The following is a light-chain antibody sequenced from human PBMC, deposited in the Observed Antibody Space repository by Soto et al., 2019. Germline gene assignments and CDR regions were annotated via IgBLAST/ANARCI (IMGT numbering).Light chain of an antibody. V-gene: IGKV4-1*01. Sequence: DIVMTQSPDSLAVSLGERATINCKSSQTIFFSSNNRNYLAWYQQKPGQPPKLLIYWASTRESGVPDRFSGSGSGTDFTLTISSLQAEDVAIYHCQQYYNPPLTFGGGTKVEIK. CDR1: QTIFFSSNNRNY. CDR3: QQYYNPPLT. J-gene: IGKJ4*01. CDR2: WAS.